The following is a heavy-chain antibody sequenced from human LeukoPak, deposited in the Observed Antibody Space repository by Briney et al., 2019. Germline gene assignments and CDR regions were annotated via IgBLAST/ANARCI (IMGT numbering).Heavy chain of an antibody. CDR3: AREGNNGGNSDIDF. V-gene: IGHV3-48*02. CDR1: GFTFSSHS. CDR2: ISSGSTTI. J-gene: IGHJ4*02. D-gene: IGHD4-23*01. Sequence: GGSLRLSCAASGFTFSSHSMNWVRQAPGKRLEWISYISSGSTTIYYADSVKGRFTIYRDNAENSLYLQMNSLRDEDTAVYYCAREGNNGGNSDIDFWGQGSLVAVSS.